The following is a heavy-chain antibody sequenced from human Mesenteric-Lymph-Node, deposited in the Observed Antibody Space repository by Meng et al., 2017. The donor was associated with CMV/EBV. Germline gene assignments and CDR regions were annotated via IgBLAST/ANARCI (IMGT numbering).Heavy chain of an antibody. CDR2: IYCTGST. CDR1: SCSSGSQY. V-gene: IGHV4-61*01. Sequence: SCSSGSQYWSWIRQPPGKGLGWIGCIYCTGSTNYNPSLESRVTISLDTSMNQFSLKLSSVTAADTALYYCARDRYMGTSGWYWCFDPWGQGTLVTVSS. J-gene: IGHJ5*02. CDR3: ARDRYMGTSGWYWCFDP. D-gene: IGHD6-19*01.